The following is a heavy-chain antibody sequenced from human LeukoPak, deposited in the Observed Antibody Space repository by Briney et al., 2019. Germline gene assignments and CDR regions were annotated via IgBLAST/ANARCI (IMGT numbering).Heavy chain of an antibody. D-gene: IGHD2-15*01. V-gene: IGHV3-48*03. J-gene: IGHJ3*02. Sequence: GGSLRLSCAASGVTFSSYEMNCVRHAPGKGLEWVSYISSSGSTIYYADSVKGRFTISRDKAKNSLYLHMNSLRAEDTAVYSCAKSFASPHLLSDAFDIWGQGTMVTVSS. CDR3: AKSFASPHLLSDAFDI. CDR2: ISSSGSTI. CDR1: GVTFSSYE.